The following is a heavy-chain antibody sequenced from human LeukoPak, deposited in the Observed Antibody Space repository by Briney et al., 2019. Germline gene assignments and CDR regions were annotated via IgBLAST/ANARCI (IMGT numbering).Heavy chain of an antibody. Sequence: GGSLRLSRSASGFTFSSYAMHCGREAPGKGLEWGAVVSYDGSKKYYADSVKGRFTISRDNSKNTLYLQMNSLRAEDAAIYYCATIGDRRTGELYRIDYWGQGTLVTVSS. CDR2: VSYDGSKK. D-gene: IGHD7-27*01. J-gene: IGHJ4*02. CDR3: ATIGDRRTGELYRIDY. CDR1: GFTFSSYA. V-gene: IGHV3-30-3*01.